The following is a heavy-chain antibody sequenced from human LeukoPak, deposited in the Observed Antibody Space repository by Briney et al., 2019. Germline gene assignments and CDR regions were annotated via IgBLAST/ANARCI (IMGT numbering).Heavy chain of an antibody. D-gene: IGHD3/OR15-3a*01. V-gene: IGHV3-48*03. CDR1: GFTFSSYE. CDR3: ARVGPTGPFDY. Sequence: PGGSLRLSCAASGFTFSSYEMNWVRQAPGKGLEWVSYISSSGSTIYYADSVKGRFTISRDNAKNSLYLQMNSLRAEDTAVYYCARVGPTGPFDYRGQGTLVTVSS. CDR2: ISSSGSTI. J-gene: IGHJ4*02.